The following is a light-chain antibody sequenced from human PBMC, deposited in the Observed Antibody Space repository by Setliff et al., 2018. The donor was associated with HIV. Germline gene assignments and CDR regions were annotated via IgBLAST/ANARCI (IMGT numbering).Light chain of an antibody. V-gene: IGLV2-14*01. CDR2: EVS. CDR3: CSYTSTSTSV. CDR1: SSDIGTYNY. J-gene: IGLJ1*01. Sequence: QSVLTQPASVSGSPGQSITISCTGTSSDIGTYNYVSWYQQHPGKAPKLMIHEVSNRPSGVSNRFSGSKSGNTASLTISGLQAEDEADYYCCSYTSTSTSVFGTGTKVTVL.